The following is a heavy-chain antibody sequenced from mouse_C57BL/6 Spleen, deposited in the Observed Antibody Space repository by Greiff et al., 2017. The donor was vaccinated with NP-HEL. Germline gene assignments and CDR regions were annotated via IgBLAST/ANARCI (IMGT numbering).Heavy chain of an antibody. J-gene: IGHJ1*03. V-gene: IGHV1-58*01. D-gene: IGHD2-5*01. Sequence: EVQLQQSGAELVRPGSSVKMSCKTSGYTFTSYGINWVKQRPGQGLEWIGYIYIGNGDTEYNEKFKGKATLTSDTSSSTAYMQLSSLTSEDSAIYFCARSSYSNWYFDVWGTGTTVTVSS. CDR2: IYIGNGDT. CDR3: ARSSYSNWYFDV. CDR1: GYTFTSYG.